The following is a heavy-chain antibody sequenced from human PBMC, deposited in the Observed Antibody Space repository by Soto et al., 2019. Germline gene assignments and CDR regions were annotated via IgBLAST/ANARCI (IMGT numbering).Heavy chain of an antibody. Sequence: QVQLVESGGGVVQPGRSLRLSCTASGFTFSNYGMHWVRQAPGKGLEWVAVIWYDGSNKYYADSVKGRFTISRDNFKNALYLQMSSRRAEDTAVYYCARDRGYCSGGTCSGRPGDNGMDVWGQGTTVTVSS. D-gene: IGHD2-15*01. V-gene: IGHV3-33*01. J-gene: IGHJ6*02. CDR3: ARDRGYCSGGTCSGRPGDNGMDV. CDR1: GFTFSNYG. CDR2: IWYDGSNK.